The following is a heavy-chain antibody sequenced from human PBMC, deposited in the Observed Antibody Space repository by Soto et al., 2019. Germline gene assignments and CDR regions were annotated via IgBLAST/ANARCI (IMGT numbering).Heavy chain of an antibody. V-gene: IGHV3-7*01. CDR2: IKQDGSEK. Sequence: EVQLVESGGGLVQPGGSLRLSCAASGFTFSSYWMSWVRQAPGKGLEWVANIKQDGSEKYYVDSVKGRFTISRDNAKNSLYLQMNSLRAEDTDVYYCARHDYGDPLNAFDIWGQGTMVTVSS. J-gene: IGHJ3*02. CDR1: GFTFSSYW. D-gene: IGHD4-17*01. CDR3: ARHDYGDPLNAFDI.